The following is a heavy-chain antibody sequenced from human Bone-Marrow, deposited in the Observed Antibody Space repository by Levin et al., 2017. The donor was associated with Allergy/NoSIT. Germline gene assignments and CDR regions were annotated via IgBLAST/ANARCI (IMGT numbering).Heavy chain of an antibody. CDR3: VSRARPHYSSVSYTDPFDI. D-gene: IGHD3-10*01. J-gene: IGHJ3*02. Sequence: GESLKISCLGSGYSFANYWIGWVRQMPGKGLEWVGVIYPGDSDARYSPSFQGQVTISADKSFNTAYLPWSSLKASDTAMYYGVSRARPHYSSVSYTDPFDIWGQGTMVTVSS. CDR1: GYSFANYW. V-gene: IGHV5-51*01. CDR2: IYPGDSDA.